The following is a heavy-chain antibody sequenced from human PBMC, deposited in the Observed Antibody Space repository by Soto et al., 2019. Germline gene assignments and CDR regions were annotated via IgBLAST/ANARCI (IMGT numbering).Heavy chain of an antibody. CDR1: GFTLSGYA. J-gene: IGHJ6*03. D-gene: IGHD6-6*01. V-gene: IGHV3-64*01. CDR2: ISSNGVGT. CDR3: ARLARPDFYYMDV. Sequence: EVQLAESGGGLAQPGGSLRLSCAASGFTLSGYAMDWVRQAPGKGLEYVSGISSNGVGTYYANSVQGRFTISRDNYKNTVYHQMGSLRPEDIAVYYCARLARPDFYYMDVWGKGTTVTVSS.